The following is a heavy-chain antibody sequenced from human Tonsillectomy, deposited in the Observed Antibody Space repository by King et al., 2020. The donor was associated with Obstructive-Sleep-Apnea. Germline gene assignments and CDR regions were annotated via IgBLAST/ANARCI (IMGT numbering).Heavy chain of an antibody. D-gene: IGHD4-17*01. Sequence: VQLVESGGGLVQPGGSLRLSCAASGFTFSRYGMHWVRQAPGKGLVWVSGIKIDGISTSYADAVKGRFTISRDNAKNTLYLQMNSLRAEDTAVYYCARELYGDYGVDYWGQGTLVTVSS. V-gene: IGHV3-74*01. CDR2: IKIDGIST. CDR3: ARELYGDYGVDY. CDR1: GFTFSRYG. J-gene: IGHJ4*02.